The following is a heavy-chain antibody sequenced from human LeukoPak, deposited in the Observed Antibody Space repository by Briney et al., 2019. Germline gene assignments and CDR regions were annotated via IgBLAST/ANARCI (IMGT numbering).Heavy chain of an antibody. CDR1: GGSIASYY. CDR3: AREVGFTAMVKRWFDP. D-gene: IGHD5-18*01. Sequence: NTSETLSLTCTVSGGSIASYYWGWIRQPPGKRLEWIGEINHSGSTNYNPSLKSRATISVDTSKNQFSLKLSSVTAADTAVYYCAREVGFTAMVKRWFDPWGQGTLVTVSS. V-gene: IGHV4-34*01. CDR2: INHSGST. J-gene: IGHJ5*02.